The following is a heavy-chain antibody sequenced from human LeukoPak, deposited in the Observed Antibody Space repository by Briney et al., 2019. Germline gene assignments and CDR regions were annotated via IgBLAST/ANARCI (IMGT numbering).Heavy chain of an antibody. CDR3: ASAHRYCSSTSCS. J-gene: IGHJ4*02. D-gene: IGHD2-2*01. V-gene: IGHV1-69*04. CDR2: IIPILGIA. Sequence: ASVKVSCKASGGTFSSYAISWVRQAPGQGLEWMGRIIPILGIANYAQKFQGRVTITADKSTSTAYMELSSLRSEDTAVYYCASAHRYCSSTSCSWGQGTLVTVSS. CDR1: GGTFSSYA.